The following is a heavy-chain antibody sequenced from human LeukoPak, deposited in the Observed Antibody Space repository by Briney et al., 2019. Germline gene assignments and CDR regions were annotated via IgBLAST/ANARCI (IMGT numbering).Heavy chain of an antibody. D-gene: IGHD1-26*01. CDR2: IIPIFGTA. Sequence: SVKVSCKASGGTFSSYTISWVRQAPGQGLEWMGGIIPIFGTANYAQKFQGRVTITADESTSTAYMELSSLRSEDTAVYYCASPYSGSYYAFDIWGQGTMVTVSS. CDR1: GGTFSSYT. J-gene: IGHJ3*02. V-gene: IGHV1-69*13. CDR3: ASPYSGSYYAFDI.